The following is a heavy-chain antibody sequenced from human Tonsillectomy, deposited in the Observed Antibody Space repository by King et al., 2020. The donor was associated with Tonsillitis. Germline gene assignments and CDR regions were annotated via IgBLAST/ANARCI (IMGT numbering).Heavy chain of an antibody. D-gene: IGHD2-21*02. CDR3: ARDWSWLGGDLVYYYYMDV. CDR1: GFTVSSNH. J-gene: IGHJ6*03. V-gene: IGHV3-66*01. CDR2: SYSDDTT. Sequence: VQLVESGGGLVQPGGSLRLSCAASGFTVSSNHMSWVRQAPGKGLEWVSLSYSDDTTYYADSVKDRFIISRDKSKNTLYLHMNSLRAEDTAVYYCARDWSWLGGDLVYYYYMDVWGKGTTVTVSS.